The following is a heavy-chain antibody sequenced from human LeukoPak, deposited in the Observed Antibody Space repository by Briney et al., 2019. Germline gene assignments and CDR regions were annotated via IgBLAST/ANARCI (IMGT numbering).Heavy chain of an antibody. CDR2: IYSGGAT. CDR3: ARDREGP. V-gene: IGHV3-53*01. J-gene: IGHJ5*02. CDR1: GFTVSNNY. Sequence: GGSLRLSCAASGFTVSNNYMRWVRQAPGKGLEWVSSIYSGGATKYADSVKGRFTIFRDNSKNTLYLQMNSLRPEGTAVYYCARDREGPWGQGTLVTVSS. D-gene: IGHD1-26*01.